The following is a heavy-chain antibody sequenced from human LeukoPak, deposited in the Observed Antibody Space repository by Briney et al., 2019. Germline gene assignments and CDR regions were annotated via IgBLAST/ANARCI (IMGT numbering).Heavy chain of an antibody. J-gene: IGHJ4*02. CDR3: ARSSRELGGYAPWELMPPFDY. D-gene: IGHD1-7*01. V-gene: IGHV3-48*01. CDR2: ISSSSSTI. CDR1: GFTFSSYR. Sequence: GGSLRPSCAASGFTFSSYRMNWVRQAPGKRLEWVSYISSSSSTIYYADSVKGRFTISRDNAKNSLYLQMNSLRAENTAVYYCARSSRELGGYAPWELMPPFDYWGQGTLVTVSS.